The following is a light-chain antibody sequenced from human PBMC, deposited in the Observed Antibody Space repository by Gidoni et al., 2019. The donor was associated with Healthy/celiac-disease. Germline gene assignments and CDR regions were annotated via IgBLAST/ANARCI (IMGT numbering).Light chain of an antibody. V-gene: IGLV2-8*01. CDR1: SSDVGGYNY. CDR2: EVS. J-gene: IGLJ1*01. Sequence: QSALTQPPSASASPGQSVTISCTGTSSDVGGYNYVSWYQQHPGNAPKLMIYEVSKRPSGVPDRFSGSKSGNTASLTVSGLQAEDEADYYCSSYAGSNNFFYVFGTGTKVTVL. CDR3: SSYAGSNNFFYV.